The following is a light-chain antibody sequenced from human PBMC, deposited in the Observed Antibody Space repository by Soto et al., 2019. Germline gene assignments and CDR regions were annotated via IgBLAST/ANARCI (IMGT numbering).Light chain of an antibody. CDR3: ATWDDSLNVV. CDR1: SSDIGAYDY. CDR2: EVN. Sequence: QSALTQPASLSGSPGQSITISCTGTSSDIGAYDYVSWFQQHPGKAPKLMISEVNNRPSGVSNRFSGSKSGNTAYLTISGLQVEDEAEYYCATWDDSLNVVFGGGTKLTVL. J-gene: IGLJ2*01. V-gene: IGLV2-14*01.